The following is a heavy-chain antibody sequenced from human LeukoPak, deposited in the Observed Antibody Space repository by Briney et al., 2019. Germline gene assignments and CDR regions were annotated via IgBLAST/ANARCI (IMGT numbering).Heavy chain of an antibody. CDR1: GYTFTSYY. Sequence: GASVKVSCKASGYTFTSYYMHWVRQAPGQGLEWMGMINPSGGSTSYAQKFQGRVTMTRDTSTSTVYMELSSLRSEDTAVYYCAREVGYCSGGSCYHLYFDYWGQGTLVTVSS. V-gene: IGHV1-46*01. D-gene: IGHD2-15*01. CDR3: AREVGYCSGGSCYHLYFDY. CDR2: INPSGGST. J-gene: IGHJ4*02.